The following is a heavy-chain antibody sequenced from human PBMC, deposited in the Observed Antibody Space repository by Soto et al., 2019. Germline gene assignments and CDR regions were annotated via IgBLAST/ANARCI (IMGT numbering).Heavy chain of an antibody. D-gene: IGHD3-16*01. V-gene: IGHV5-51*01. Sequence: GESLKISCQTSGYTFSSNWIGWVRQMPGKGLEWMGIIYPGDSETRYSPSFQGQVTISADRSFSTAYLQWTSLQASDTAVYYCAYLRGFTGYPGDWGQGTLVTVSS. CDR3: AYLRGFTGYPGD. J-gene: IGHJ4*02. CDR2: IYPGDSET. CDR1: GYTFSSNW.